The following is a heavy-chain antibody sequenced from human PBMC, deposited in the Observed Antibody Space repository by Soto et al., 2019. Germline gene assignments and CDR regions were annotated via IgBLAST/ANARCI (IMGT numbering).Heavy chain of an antibody. Sequence: PSETLSLTCSVSGGSISSYYWSWIRQPPGKGLEWIGYIYYSGNTNYNPSLKSRVTISVDTSKNQFSLKLSSVTAADTAVYYCARDHDSSGYSPYPLWGQGTLVTVSS. CDR3: ARDHDSSGYSPYPL. CDR1: GGSISSYY. D-gene: IGHD3-22*01. J-gene: IGHJ4*02. CDR2: IYYSGNT. V-gene: IGHV4-59*01.